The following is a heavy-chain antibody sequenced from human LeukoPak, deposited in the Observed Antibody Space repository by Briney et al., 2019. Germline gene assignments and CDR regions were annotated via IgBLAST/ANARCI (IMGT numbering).Heavy chain of an antibody. CDR3: VSSLVGGRGCPFCYMDV. V-gene: IGHV4-39*07. CDR2: IYFTGST. J-gene: IGHJ6*03. D-gene: IGHD6-19*01. Sequence: PSETLSLTCTVSVGSISSSSYYWGWIRQPPGKGREWIRSIYFTGSTYYTPSLKSRVTISEDSSKNQFSLKLSSVTAADTAVYYCVSSLVGGRGCPFCYMDVWGKGTTVTVSS. CDR1: VGSISSSSYY.